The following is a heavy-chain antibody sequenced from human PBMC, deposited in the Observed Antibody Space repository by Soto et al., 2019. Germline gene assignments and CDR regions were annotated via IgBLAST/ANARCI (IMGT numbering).Heavy chain of an antibody. Sequence: QVQLVQSGAEVKKPGSSVKVSCKASGGTFSSYAISWVRQAPGQGLEWMGGIIPIFGTANYAQKFQGRVTITADESTSTAYMELSSLRSEDTDVYDCARGGYIVVVTATPGYGMDVWGQGTTVTVSS. CDR2: IIPIFGTA. CDR3: ARGGYIVVVTATPGYGMDV. V-gene: IGHV1-69*01. J-gene: IGHJ6*02. D-gene: IGHD2-21*02. CDR1: GGTFSSYA.